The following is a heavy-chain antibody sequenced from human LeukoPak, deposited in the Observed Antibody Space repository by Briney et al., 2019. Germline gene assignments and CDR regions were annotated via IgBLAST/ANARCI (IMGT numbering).Heavy chain of an antibody. CDR2: IYYSWTT. V-gene: IGHV4-30-4*01. CDR1: GGSISSGDYY. Sequence: SQTLSLTCIVSGGSISSGDYYWSWIRQPPGTGLEWIGYIYYSWTTYYNPSLKSRVTISVDTSKNQFSLKLSSVTAADTAVYYCARRIAAAGTNWFDPWGQGTLVTVSS. D-gene: IGHD6-13*01. J-gene: IGHJ5*02. CDR3: ARRIAAAGTNWFDP.